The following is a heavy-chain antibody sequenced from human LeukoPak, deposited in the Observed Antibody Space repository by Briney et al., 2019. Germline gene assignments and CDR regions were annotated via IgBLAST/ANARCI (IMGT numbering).Heavy chain of an antibody. CDR2: IYHSGST. J-gene: IGHJ3*02. Sequence: SETLSLTCTVSGYSISSGYYWGWMRQPPGKGLEWIGSIYHSGSTYYNPSLKSRVTISVDTSKSQFSLKLSSVTAADTAVYYCAGGTLGYYDSSGYIPNDAFDIWGQGTMVTVSS. CDR1: GYSISSGYY. D-gene: IGHD3-22*01. CDR3: AGGTLGYYDSSGYIPNDAFDI. V-gene: IGHV4-38-2*02.